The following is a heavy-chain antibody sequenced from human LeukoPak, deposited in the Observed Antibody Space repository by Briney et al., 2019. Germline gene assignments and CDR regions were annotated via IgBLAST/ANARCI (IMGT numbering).Heavy chain of an antibody. Sequence: GGSLRLSCAASGFTFSSYSMHWVRQAPGKGLEWVSAITGGGGSKYYADSVKGRFTISRDNSKNTLYLQMNSLRAEDTAVYYCAKDRSDRRIAADPGRYYYYMDVWGKGTTVTVSS. CDR3: AKDRSDRRIAADPGRYYYYMDV. CDR2: ITGGGGSK. V-gene: IGHV3-23*01. J-gene: IGHJ6*03. D-gene: IGHD6-13*01. CDR1: GFTFSSYS.